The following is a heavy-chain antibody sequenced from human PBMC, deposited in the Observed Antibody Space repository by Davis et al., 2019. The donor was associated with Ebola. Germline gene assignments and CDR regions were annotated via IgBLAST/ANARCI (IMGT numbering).Heavy chain of an antibody. CDR3: AKAGRYCSSTSCYIYYYYGMDV. CDR2: ISGSGGST. J-gene: IGHJ6*02. CDR1: GFTFSSYV. Sequence: GGSLRLSCAASGFTFSSYVMSWVRQAPGKGLEWVSAISGSGGSTYYADSVKGRFTISRDNSKNTLYLQMNSLRAEDTAVYYCAKAGRYCSSTSCYIYYYYGMDVWGQGTTVTVSS. V-gene: IGHV3-23*01. D-gene: IGHD2-2*02.